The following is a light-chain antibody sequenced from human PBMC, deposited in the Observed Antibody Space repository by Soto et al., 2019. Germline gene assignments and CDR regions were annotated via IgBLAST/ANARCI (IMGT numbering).Light chain of an antibody. J-gene: IGKJ1*01. Sequence: DIQMTQSPSALSASVGDRVTITCRASQSITNWLNWYQQKPGTAPKILIYHASTLQSGVPSRFSGSGSGTEFTLTIINLQPYDFASYYCQQYSSYSFGQGTKVDIK. CDR3: QQYSSYS. CDR1: QSITNW. CDR2: HAS. V-gene: IGKV1-5*01.